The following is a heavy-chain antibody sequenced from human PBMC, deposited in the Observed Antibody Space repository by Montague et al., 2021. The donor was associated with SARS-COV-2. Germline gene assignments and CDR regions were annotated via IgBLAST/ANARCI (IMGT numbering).Heavy chain of an antibody. Sequence: SETLSLTCTVSHHSNARDDFWVWCSQPPGGGLQWFATIHYSGTTYYNPSPMGRVPISVDTTRNQLFLSLRSVADADTAAYYCAGYFSSSGHNWFDPWGQGTQVTVSA. V-gene: IGHV4-38-2*02. CDR1: HHSNARDDF. D-gene: IGHD3-10*01. CDR2: IHYSGTT. CDR3: AGYFSSSGHNWFDP. J-gene: IGHJ5*02.